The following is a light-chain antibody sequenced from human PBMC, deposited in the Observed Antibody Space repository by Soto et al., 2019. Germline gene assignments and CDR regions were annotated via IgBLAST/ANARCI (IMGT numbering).Light chain of an antibody. V-gene: IGKV1-5*01. CDR1: QNIRSW. CDR3: QHYDGY. Sequence: DMPMTQSPTTLSASVGDRVTITCRASQNIRSWLAWYQQKPGKAPKVLIHDASTLESGVPSRFSGSGFGTEFTLTIRSLQPDDCATYYCQHYDGYFGQGNKLEIK. J-gene: IGKJ2*01. CDR2: DAS.